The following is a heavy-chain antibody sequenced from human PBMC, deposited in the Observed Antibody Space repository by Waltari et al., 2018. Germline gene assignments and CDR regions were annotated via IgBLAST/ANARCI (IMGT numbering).Heavy chain of an antibody. D-gene: IGHD3-10*02. CDR3: TGGVTTPGVADVHDYQYGMDV. Sequence: EVQLAESGGGLVRPGGSLRLSCVASRFTFGNYNMNWVRQAPGKGLEWVSCISGDSASIYYADSVRGRFTISRDNARSSLFLQMNTLRAEDTAVYYCTGGVTTPGVADVHDYQYGMDVWGQGTTVTVSS. J-gene: IGHJ6*02. CDR1: RFTFGNYN. V-gene: IGHV3-21*04. CDR2: ISGDSASI.